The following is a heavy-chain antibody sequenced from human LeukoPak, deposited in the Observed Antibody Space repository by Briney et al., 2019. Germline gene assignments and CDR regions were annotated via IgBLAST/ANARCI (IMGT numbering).Heavy chain of an antibody. CDR2: IYYSGST. V-gene: IGHV4-59*01. Sequence: SETLSLTCTVSGGSISSYYWSWIRQPPGKGLEWIGYIYYSGSTNYNPSLKSRVTISVDTSKNQFSLKLSSVTAADTAVYYCARAKEVLRYFDWLRRSYYFDYWGQGTLVTVSS. CDR1: GGSISSYY. CDR3: ARAKEVLRYFDWLRRSYYFDY. D-gene: IGHD3-9*01. J-gene: IGHJ4*02.